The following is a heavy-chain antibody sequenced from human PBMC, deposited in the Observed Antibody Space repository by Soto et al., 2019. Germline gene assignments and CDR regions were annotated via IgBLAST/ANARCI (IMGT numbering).Heavy chain of an antibody. V-gene: IGHV3-9*01. CDR2: ISWNSGSI. D-gene: IGHD2-15*01. CDR3: ATTLKRGYANAFYI. Sequence: EVQLVESGGGLVQPGRSLRLSCAASGFTFDDYAMHWVRQAPGKGLEWVSGISWNSGSIGYADSVKGRFTISRDNAKNSLYLQMNSLRAEDTALYYWATTLKRGYANAFYIWGQGTMVTVSS. J-gene: IGHJ3*02. CDR1: GFTFDDYA.